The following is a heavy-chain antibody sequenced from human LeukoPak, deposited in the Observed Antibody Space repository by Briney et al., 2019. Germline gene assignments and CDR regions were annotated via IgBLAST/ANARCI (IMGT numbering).Heavy chain of an antibody. Sequence: GASVKISCKASGYTFTSYDINWVRQATGQGLEWMGWMNPNSGNTGYAQKFQGRVTMTRNTSISTAYMELSSLRSEDTAVYYCARVTYDILTGYNPFLGYWGQGTLVTVSS. CDR3: ARVTYDILTGYNPFLGY. J-gene: IGHJ4*02. D-gene: IGHD3-9*01. CDR2: MNPNSGNT. CDR1: GYTFTSYD. V-gene: IGHV1-8*01.